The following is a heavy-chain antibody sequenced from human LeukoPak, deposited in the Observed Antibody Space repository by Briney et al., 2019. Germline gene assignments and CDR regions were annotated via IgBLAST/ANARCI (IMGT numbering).Heavy chain of an antibody. CDR3: ARDPVGATTRYFDY. Sequence: GGSLRLSCAASGFTFSSYAMHWVRQAPGKGLEWVAVISYDGSNKYYADSVKGRFTISRDNSKNTLYLQMNSLRAEDTAVYYCARDPVGATTRYFDYWGQGTLVTASS. V-gene: IGHV3-30*01. J-gene: IGHJ4*02. CDR1: GFTFSSYA. CDR2: ISYDGSNK. D-gene: IGHD1-26*01.